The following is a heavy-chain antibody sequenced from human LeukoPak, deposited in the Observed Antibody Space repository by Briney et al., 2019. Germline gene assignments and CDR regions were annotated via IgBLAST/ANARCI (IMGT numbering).Heavy chain of an antibody. D-gene: IGHD3-9*01. Sequence: SETLSLTCTVSGGSISSTNYYWGWIRQPPGKGLEWIGNIYYSGSTYYNPSLKSRVTISVDTSKNQFSLKLSSVTAADTAVYYCARLYHGILTGYYYFDYWGQGTLVTVSS. CDR1: GGSISSTNYY. V-gene: IGHV4-39*01. J-gene: IGHJ4*02. CDR2: IYYSGST. CDR3: ARLYHGILTGYYYFDY.